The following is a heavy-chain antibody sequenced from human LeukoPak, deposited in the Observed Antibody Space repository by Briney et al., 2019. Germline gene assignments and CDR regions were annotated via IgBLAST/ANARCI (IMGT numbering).Heavy chain of an antibody. D-gene: IGHD3-22*01. V-gene: IGHV4-4*07. J-gene: IGHJ4*02. CDR3: ARDGDYYDSSAPHFDY. CDR1: GGSISSYY. Sequence: PSETLSLTCTASGGSISSYYWSWIRQPAGKGLEWIGRIYTSGSTNYNPSLKSRVTMSVDTSKNQFSLKLSSVTAADTAVYYCARDGDYYDSSAPHFDYWGQGTLVTVSS. CDR2: IYTSGST.